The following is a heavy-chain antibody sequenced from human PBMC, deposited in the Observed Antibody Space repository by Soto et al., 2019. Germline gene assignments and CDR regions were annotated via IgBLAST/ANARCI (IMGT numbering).Heavy chain of an antibody. D-gene: IGHD3-10*01. Sequence: SVKVSCKASGGTFSSYAISWVRQAPGQGLEWMGGIIPIFGTANYAQKFQGRVTITADESTSTAYTELSSLRSEDTAVYYCARGYYGSGSWGWFDPWGQGTLVTVSS. J-gene: IGHJ5*02. CDR3: ARGYYGSGSWGWFDP. V-gene: IGHV1-69*13. CDR1: GGTFSSYA. CDR2: IIPIFGTA.